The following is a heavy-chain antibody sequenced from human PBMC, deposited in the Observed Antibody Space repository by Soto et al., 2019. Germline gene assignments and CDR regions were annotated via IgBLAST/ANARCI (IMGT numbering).Heavy chain of an antibody. CDR3: ARLMGVVTVDY. Sequence: QLQLQESGPGLVKPSETLSLTCSVSGGSISSTGHYWGWIRQPPGKGLEWIGNIYYAGSPYYNPSLKSRVTISVDTSKNHFSLALTSETAADTAVYYCARLMGVVTVDYWGQGALVTVSS. CDR1: GGSISSTGHY. D-gene: IGHD2-21*02. J-gene: IGHJ4*02. CDR2: IYYAGSP. V-gene: IGHV4-39*01.